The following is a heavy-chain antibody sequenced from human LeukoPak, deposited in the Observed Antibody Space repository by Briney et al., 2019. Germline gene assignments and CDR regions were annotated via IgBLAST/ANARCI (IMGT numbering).Heavy chain of an antibody. Sequence: PSETLSLTCTVSGGSISSYYWSWIRQPPGKGLEWIGYIYYSGSTNYNPSLKSRVAISVDTSKNQFSLKLSSVTAADTAVYYCAREGGCSSTSCYLRYYFDYWGQGTLVTVSS. CDR1: GGSISSYY. CDR2: IYYSGST. D-gene: IGHD2-2*01. J-gene: IGHJ4*02. CDR3: AREGGCSSTSCYLRYYFDY. V-gene: IGHV4-59*12.